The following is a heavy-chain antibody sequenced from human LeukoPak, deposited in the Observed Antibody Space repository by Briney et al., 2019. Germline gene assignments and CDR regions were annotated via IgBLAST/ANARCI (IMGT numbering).Heavy chain of an antibody. Sequence: GESLKISCKGSEYSFIGYWIGWVRQMPGNGLEWMGIIYPGDSDTRYSPSFQGQVTISADRSIGSAYLQWGSLKASDTAMYYCARRYNWKGPFDIWGPGTMVIVSS. D-gene: IGHD1-1*01. CDR3: ARRYNWKGPFDI. V-gene: IGHV5-51*01. CDR2: IYPGDSDT. J-gene: IGHJ3*02. CDR1: EYSFIGYW.